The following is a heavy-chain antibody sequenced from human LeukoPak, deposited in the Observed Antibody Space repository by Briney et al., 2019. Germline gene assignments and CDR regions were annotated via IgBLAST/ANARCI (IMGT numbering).Heavy chain of an antibody. CDR3: EKMYYAILTGSSRGYAYFDY. V-gene: IGHV3-21*01. CDR2: ISSSSSYI. Sequence: GGSLRLSCAASGFTFCSYSMNWVRQAPGKGLEWVSSISSSSSYIYYAYSGKGRFTISRDNAKNTLYLQMHSMRDEDTAVYYCEKMYYAILTGSSRGYAYFDYWGQGTLVTVSS. CDR1: GFTFCSYS. J-gene: IGHJ4*02. D-gene: IGHD3-9*01.